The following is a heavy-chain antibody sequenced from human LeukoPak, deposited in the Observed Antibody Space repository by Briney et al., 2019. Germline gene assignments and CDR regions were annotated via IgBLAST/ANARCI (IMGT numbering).Heavy chain of an antibody. D-gene: IGHD1-26*01. CDR3: ARGALKWELPPIRARKSYYFDH. J-gene: IGHJ4*02. V-gene: IGHV4-34*01. CDR1: GGSFSGYY. Sequence: SETLSLTCAVYGGSFSGYYWSWIRQPPGKGLEWIGEINHSGSTNYNPSLKSRVTISVDTSKNQFSLKLSSVTAADTAVYYCARGALKWELPPIRARKSYYFDHWGQGTLVTVSS. CDR2: INHSGST.